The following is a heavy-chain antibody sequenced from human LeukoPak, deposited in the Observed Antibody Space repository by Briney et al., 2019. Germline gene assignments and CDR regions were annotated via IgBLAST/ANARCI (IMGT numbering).Heavy chain of an antibody. D-gene: IGHD3-22*01. CDR2: ISGRDGTT. CDR1: GFTFSRYA. V-gene: IGHV3-23*01. CDR3: AKAYDTSFLLGNYYNSMDV. J-gene: IGHJ6*03. Sequence: GGSLRPSCAASGFTFSRYAMTWVRQAPGKGLEWVSSISGRDGTTYYADSVKGRFTISRDNSKNTLFLQMSSLRAEDSAVYYCAKAYDTSFLLGNYYNSMDVWGKGTTVTVSS.